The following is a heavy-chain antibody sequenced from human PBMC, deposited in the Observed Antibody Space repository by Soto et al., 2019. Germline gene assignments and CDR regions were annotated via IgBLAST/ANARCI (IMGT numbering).Heavy chain of an antibody. CDR2: INPSGGST. CDR1: GYTFTSYY. J-gene: IGHJ6*02. D-gene: IGHD2-15*01. V-gene: IGHV1-46*01. CDR3: ARDPVSLVAVAATRDVEVGYYYGMDV. Sequence: QVQLVQSGAEVKKPGASVKVSCKASGYTFTSYYMHWVRQAPGQGLEWMGIINPSGGSTSYAQKFQGRVTMTRDTSRSTVYMELSSLRSEDTAVYYCARDPVSLVAVAATRDVEVGYYYGMDVWGQGTTVTVSS.